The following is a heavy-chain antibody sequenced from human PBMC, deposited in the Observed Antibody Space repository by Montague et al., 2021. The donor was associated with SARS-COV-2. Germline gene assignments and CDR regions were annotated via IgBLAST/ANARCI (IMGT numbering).Heavy chain of an antibody. Sequence: SHSLSFSASGFPFDDYAMHWVRQAPGKGLEWVSLISGDGGSTYYADSVKGRFTISRDNSKNSLYLQMNSLRTEDTALYYCAKGIRYRVYYYYHGMDVWGQGTTVTVSS. V-gene: IGHV3-43*02. CDR1: GFPFDDYA. D-gene: IGHD1-14*01. CDR2: ISGDGGST. J-gene: IGHJ6*02. CDR3: AKGIRYRVYYYYHGMDV.